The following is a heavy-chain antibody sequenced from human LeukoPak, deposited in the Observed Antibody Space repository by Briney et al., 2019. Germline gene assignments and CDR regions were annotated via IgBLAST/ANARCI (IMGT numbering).Heavy chain of an antibody. V-gene: IGHV4-61*09. CDR1: GGSISSGSYY. CDR3: ARGSSFTSFDY. CDR2: ISTSGDT. D-gene: IGHD6-13*01. Sequence: SETLSLTCTVSGGSISSGSYYWSWIRQPAGKGLEWIGHISTSGDTNYNPSLKSRVTISLDTSKNQFSLKLSSVIVADTAVYYCARGSSFTSFDYWGQGTLVTVSS. J-gene: IGHJ4*02.